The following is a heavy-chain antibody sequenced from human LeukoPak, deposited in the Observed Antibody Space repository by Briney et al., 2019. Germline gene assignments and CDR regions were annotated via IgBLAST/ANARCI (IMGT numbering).Heavy chain of an antibody. CDR2: ISGSGGST. V-gene: IGHV3-23*01. D-gene: IGHD6-13*01. Sequence: GGSLRLSCAASGFTFSSYGMSWVRQAPGKGLEWVSAISGSGGSTYYADSVKGRLTISRDNSKNTLYLQMNSLRAEDTAVYYCAKDSGSWYIDWFDPWGQGTLVTVSS. CDR1: GFTFSSYG. CDR3: AKDSGSWYIDWFDP. J-gene: IGHJ5*02.